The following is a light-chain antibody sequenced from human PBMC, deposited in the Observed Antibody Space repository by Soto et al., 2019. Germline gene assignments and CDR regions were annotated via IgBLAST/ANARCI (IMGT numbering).Light chain of an antibody. CDR3: QQYGRSPVWT. Sequence: LVMTQSPGTLSFSPAERATLSCTASQSVSSSYLAWYQTNPGQAPRLFFYGASSRATGSPDRCSGSGSGTDLTLTISRLETEDYAAYYCQQYGRSPVWTFGQGTKVDI. V-gene: IGKV3-20*01. CDR2: GAS. CDR1: QSVSSSY. J-gene: IGKJ1*01.